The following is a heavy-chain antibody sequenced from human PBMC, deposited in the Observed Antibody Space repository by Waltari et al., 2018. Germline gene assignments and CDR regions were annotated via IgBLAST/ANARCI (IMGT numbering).Heavy chain of an antibody. CDR3: ARCPYDYVWGSYRLFAFDI. D-gene: IGHD3-16*02. J-gene: IGHJ3*02. CDR2: ISHSGST. V-gene: IGHV4-34*01. CDR1: GRSFRGSS. Sequence: EQLQQWGAGLFQRSECLSLTPAVNGRSFRGSSCTWLLEPTGSGLEWMGEISHSGSTNCSPSLKGQVTISVDTSKNHFSLKLGSVTATDTAVYYCARCPYDYVWGSYRLFAFDIWGQGTMVTVSS.